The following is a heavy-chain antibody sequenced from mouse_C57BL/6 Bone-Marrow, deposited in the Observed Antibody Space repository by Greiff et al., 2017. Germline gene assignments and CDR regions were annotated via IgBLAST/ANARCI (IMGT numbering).Heavy chain of an antibody. Sequence: QVQLQQSGAELARPGASVKLSCKASGYTFTSYGISWVKQRTGQGLEWIGEIYPRSGNTYYNEKFKGKATLTADKSSSTAYMELRSLTSEDSAVYFCEDETFAYWGQGTLVTVSA. V-gene: IGHV1-81*01. J-gene: IGHJ3*01. CDR1: GYTFTSYG. CDR2: IYPRSGNT. CDR3: EDETFAY.